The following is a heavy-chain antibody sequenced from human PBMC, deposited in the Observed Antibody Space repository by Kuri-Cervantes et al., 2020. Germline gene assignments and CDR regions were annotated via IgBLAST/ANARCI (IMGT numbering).Heavy chain of an antibody. J-gene: IGHJ6*04. CDR1: GFIFSNYG. Sequence: GESLKISCAASGFIFSNYGIHWVRQAPGKGLEWVAVIWPDGSNKYYSDSVKGRFTISRDNAKNTLYLQMNSLRAEDTAVYYCAKLGGITPIAVKNSGMDVWGKGTTVTVSS. CDR2: IWPDGSNK. V-gene: IGHV3-33*03. D-gene: IGHD3-22*01. CDR3: AKLGGITPIAVKNSGMDV.